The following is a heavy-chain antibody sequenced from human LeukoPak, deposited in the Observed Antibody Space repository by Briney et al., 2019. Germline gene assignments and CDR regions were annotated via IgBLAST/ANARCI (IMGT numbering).Heavy chain of an antibody. CDR3: ARRGVQGLYY. CDR1: GGSFSGYY. D-gene: IGHD1-1*01. J-gene: IGHJ4*02. Sequence: SETLSLTCAVYGGSFSGYYWSWIRQPPGKGLEWIGEINHSGSTNYNPSLKSRVTISVDTSKNQFSLKLSSVTAADTAAYYCARRGVQGLYYWGQGTLVTVSS. V-gene: IGHV4-34*01. CDR2: INHSGST.